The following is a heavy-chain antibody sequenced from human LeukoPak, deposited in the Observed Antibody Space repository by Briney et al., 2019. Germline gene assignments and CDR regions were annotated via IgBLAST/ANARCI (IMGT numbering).Heavy chain of an antibody. CDR1: GGSMRNYY. J-gene: IGHJ5*01. D-gene: IGHD2-8*01. V-gene: IGHV4-4*07. Sequence: SETLSLTCSVSGGSMRNYYWSWIRQPAGKGLEWIGRIHSSGSTNYNPSLKSRVTISVDKSKNQFSLRLSSVIAADTAVYFCARDRCEGYCTSFDSWGQGTLVTVSS. CDR3: ARDRCEGYCTSFDS. CDR2: IHSSGST.